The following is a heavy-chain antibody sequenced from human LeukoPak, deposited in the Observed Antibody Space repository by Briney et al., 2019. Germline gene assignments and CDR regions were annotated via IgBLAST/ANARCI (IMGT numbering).Heavy chain of an antibody. CDR1: GFTFSDHY. J-gene: IGHJ3*02. CDR2: IRGNDGST. Sequence: GGSLRLSCAASGFTFSDHYMDWVRQAPGKGLEWVSTIRGNDGSTFYADSVRGRFTISRDMSKNTLPLQMNSLRAEDTALYYCAKDIKVGDISGWIAAFDIWGHGTMVTVSS. D-gene: IGHD6-19*01. V-gene: IGHV3-23*01. CDR3: AKDIKVGDISGWIAAFDI.